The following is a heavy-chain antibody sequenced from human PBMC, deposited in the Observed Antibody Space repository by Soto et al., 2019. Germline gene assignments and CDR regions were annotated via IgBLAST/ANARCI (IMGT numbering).Heavy chain of an antibody. CDR1: GGSISRYY. CDR2: IYYSGST. CDR3: ARLGPVLRFLEWLPRNYYYGMDV. D-gene: IGHD3-3*01. J-gene: IGHJ6*02. Sequence: SETLSLTCTVSGGSISRYYWSWIRQPPGKGLEWIGYIYYSGSTNYNPSLKSRVTISVDTSKNQFSLKLSSVTAADTAVYYCARLGPVLRFLEWLPRNYYYGMDVWGQGTTVTVSS. V-gene: IGHV4-59*01.